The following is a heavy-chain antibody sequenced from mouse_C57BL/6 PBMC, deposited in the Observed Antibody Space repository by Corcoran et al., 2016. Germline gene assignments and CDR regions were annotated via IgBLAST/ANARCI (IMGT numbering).Heavy chain of an antibody. D-gene: IGHD4-1*01. V-gene: IGHV9-3*01. CDR3: AREERNWDRKLWYFDV. J-gene: IGHJ1*03. CDR1: GYTFTTYG. Sequence: QIQLVQSGPELKKPGETVKISCKASGYTFTTYGMSWVKQAPGKGLKWMGWINTYSGVPTYADDFKGRFAFSLETSASTAYLQINNLKNEDTATYFCAREERNWDRKLWYFDVWGTGTTVTVSS. CDR2: INTYSGVP.